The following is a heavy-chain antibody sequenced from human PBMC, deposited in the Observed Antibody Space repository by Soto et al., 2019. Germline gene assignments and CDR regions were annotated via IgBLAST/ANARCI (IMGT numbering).Heavy chain of an antibody. D-gene: IGHD2-15*01. J-gene: IGHJ5*02. CDR3: SRDVSCSGGSCYPNDWFDP. Sequence: QVQLQQSGPGLVKPSETLSLTCSVSAGSMRNYYWSWIRQPPGKGLEWIGNVDDSGNTKYNPSLRSRVTISVDTSTNQFSLKLSSVIAADTAVYYCSRDVSCSGGSCYPNDWFDPWGQGTLVTVSS. CDR2: VDDSGNT. V-gene: IGHV4-59*01. CDR1: AGSMRNYY.